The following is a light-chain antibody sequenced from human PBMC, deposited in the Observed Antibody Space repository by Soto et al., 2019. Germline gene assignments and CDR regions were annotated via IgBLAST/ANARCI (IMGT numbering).Light chain of an antibody. V-gene: IGKV1-33*01. J-gene: IGKJ2*01. CDR1: QDISNN. CDR2: DAS. CDR3: QQYDDLPRT. Sequence: DIPMTQSPSSLSASVGDRVTITCQASQDISNNLHWYQVKPGKAPKLLIYDASNLETGVPSRFSGSGSGTDFTFTINSREPEDVATYYCQQYDDLPRTFGQGTKLQVK.